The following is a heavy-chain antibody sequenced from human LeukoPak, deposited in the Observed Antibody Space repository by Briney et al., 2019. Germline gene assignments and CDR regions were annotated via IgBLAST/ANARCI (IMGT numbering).Heavy chain of an antibody. J-gene: IGHJ4*02. CDR2: IYPYDSDT. CDR1: GYSFTSYW. V-gene: IGHV5-51*01. CDR3: ARHIGYSAWNPDY. D-gene: IGHD5-12*01. Sequence: GESLKISCKASGYSFTSYWIGWVRQMPGKGLEWMGIIYPYDSDTLYSPSFQGQVTISADKSISTAYLQWSNLKASDTAMYYCARHIGYSAWNPDYWGQGTLVTVSS.